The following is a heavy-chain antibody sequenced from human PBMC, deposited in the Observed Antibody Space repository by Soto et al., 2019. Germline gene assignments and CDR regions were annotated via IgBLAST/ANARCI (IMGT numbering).Heavy chain of an antibody. Sequence: GSLRLSCTASGFTLSGYPMSWVRQTPGKGLQWVASVSVDPGNTYYADSVKGRFTISRDNSIYTLYLQMNNVTAEDTAIYYCVKDGIRGIHIDKWGQGTLVTVSS. V-gene: IGHV3-23*01. J-gene: IGHJ4*02. CDR3: VKDGIRGIHIDK. CDR2: VSVDPGNT. CDR1: GFTLSGYP.